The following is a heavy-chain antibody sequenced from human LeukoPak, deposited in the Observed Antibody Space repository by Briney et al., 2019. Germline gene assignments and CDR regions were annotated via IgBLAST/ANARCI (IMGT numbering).Heavy chain of an antibody. V-gene: IGHV3-30-3*01. CDR3: ARVGALLDRDDY. Sequence: PGGSLRLSCAASGFTFSSYAMHWVRQAPGKGLEWVAVISYDGSNKYYADSVKGRFTISRDNSKSTLYLQMNSLRAEDTAVYYCARVGALLDRDDYWGQGTLVTVSS. CDR1: GFTFSSYA. D-gene: IGHD1-26*01. CDR2: ISYDGSNK. J-gene: IGHJ4*02.